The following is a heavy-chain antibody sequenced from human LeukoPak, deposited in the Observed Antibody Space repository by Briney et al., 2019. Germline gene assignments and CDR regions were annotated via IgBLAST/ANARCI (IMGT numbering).Heavy chain of an antibody. V-gene: IGHV3-23*01. CDR1: GFTFSTYA. CDR3: AKDVAITRTVTKDV. CDR2: ISGSGDST. J-gene: IGHJ6*04. Sequence: GGSLRLSCAASGFTFSTYAMGWVRQAPGKGLEWVSSISGSGDSTSYADSVKGRFTISRGNSENTLYLQMSSLRAEDTALYYCAKDVAITRTVTKDVWGKGTTVTVSS. D-gene: IGHD4-17*01.